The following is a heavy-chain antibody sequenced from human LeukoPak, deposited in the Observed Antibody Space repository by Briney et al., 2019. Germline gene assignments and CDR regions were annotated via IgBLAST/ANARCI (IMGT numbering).Heavy chain of an antibody. CDR1: GGSISSYY. D-gene: IGHD6-13*01. Sequence: SETLSLTCTVSGGSISSYYWSWIRQPPGKGLEWIGYIYYSGSTNYNPSLKSRVTISVDTSKNQFSLKLSSVTAADTAVYYCARDGGIAALGYYFDYWGQGTLVTVSS. V-gene: IGHV4-59*01. CDR3: ARDGGIAALGYYFDY. J-gene: IGHJ4*02. CDR2: IYYSGST.